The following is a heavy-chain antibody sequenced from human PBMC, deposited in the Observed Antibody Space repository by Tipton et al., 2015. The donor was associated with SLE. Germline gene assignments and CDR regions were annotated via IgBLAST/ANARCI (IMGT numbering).Heavy chain of an antibody. J-gene: IGHJ4*02. CDR3: ARESLTDGYTTLYYFDY. Sequence: TLSLTCAVYGESFSGHYWSWIRQPPGKGLEWIGEINHSGSTNYNPSLKSRVTISVDTSKNQFSLILTSVTAADTAVYYCARESLTDGYTTLYYFDYWGQGNLVTVSS. V-gene: IGHV4-34*01. CDR1: GESFSGHY. D-gene: IGHD5-24*01. CDR2: INHSGST.